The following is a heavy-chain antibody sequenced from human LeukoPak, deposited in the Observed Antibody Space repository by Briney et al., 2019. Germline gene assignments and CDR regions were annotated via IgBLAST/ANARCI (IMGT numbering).Heavy chain of an antibody. CDR1: GFTFSSYW. J-gene: IGHJ4*02. D-gene: IGHD6-13*01. CDR3: ARMDSSWYRPVDY. V-gene: IGHV3-7*01. CDR2: IKQDGSEK. Sequence: GGSLRLSCAASGFTFSSYWMSWVRQAPGKGLEWVANIKQDGSEKYYVDSVKGRFTISRDNAKNSLYLQMNSLRAEDTAVYYCARMDSSWYRPVDYWGQGTLVTVSS.